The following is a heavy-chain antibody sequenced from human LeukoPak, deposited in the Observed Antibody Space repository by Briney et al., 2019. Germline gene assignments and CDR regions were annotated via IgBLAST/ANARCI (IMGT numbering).Heavy chain of an antibody. D-gene: IGHD3-22*01. J-gene: IGHJ4*02. CDR2: ITGTGSST. Sequence: GGTLRLSCAASGFTFSSHGMNWVRQAPGKGLEWVSVITGTGSSTYYADSVKGRFTISRDNSKNTVSLQMNSLRAEDTAVYYCARDARDRPDYYDSSGYPDYWGQGTLVTVSS. CDR3: ARDARDRPDYYDSSGYPDY. CDR1: GFTFSSHG. V-gene: IGHV3-23*01.